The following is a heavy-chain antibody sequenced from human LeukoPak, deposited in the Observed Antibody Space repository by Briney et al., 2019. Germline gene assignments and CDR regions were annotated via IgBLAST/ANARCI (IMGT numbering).Heavy chain of an antibody. CDR3: ASQNGDYALSFDY. D-gene: IGHD4-17*01. J-gene: IGHJ4*02. CDR1: GGSISSYY. CDR2: IYYSGST. Sequence: SETLSLTCTVSGGSISSYYWSWIRQPPGKGQEWIGSIYYSGSTYYNPSLKSRVTISVDTSKNQFSLKLSSVTAADTAVYYCASQNGDYALSFDYWGQGTLVTVSS. V-gene: IGHV4-39*01.